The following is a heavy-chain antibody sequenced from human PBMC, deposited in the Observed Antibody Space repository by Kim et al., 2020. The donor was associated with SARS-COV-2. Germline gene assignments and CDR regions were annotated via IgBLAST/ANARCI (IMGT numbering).Heavy chain of an antibody. Sequence: ASVKVSCKASGYTFTSYGISWVRQAPGQGLEWMGWISAYNGNTNYAQKLQGRVTMTTDTSTSTAYMELRSLRSDDTAVYYCARDRALWFGESVNWFDPWGQGTLVTVSS. D-gene: IGHD3-10*01. V-gene: IGHV1-18*04. CDR3: ARDRALWFGESVNWFDP. J-gene: IGHJ5*02. CDR2: ISAYNGNT. CDR1: GYTFTSYG.